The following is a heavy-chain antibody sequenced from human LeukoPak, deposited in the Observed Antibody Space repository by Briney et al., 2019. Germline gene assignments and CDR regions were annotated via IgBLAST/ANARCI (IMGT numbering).Heavy chain of an antibody. CDR2: INSSGDYT. V-gene: IGHV1-46*01. CDR1: GYTFTSHY. J-gene: IGHJ4*02. CDR3: ARESDPYYFDY. Sequence: ASVKVSCKASGYTFTSHYMHWVRQAPGQGLEWMGIINSSGDYTSYAQKFQGSVTMTRDTSTSTLYMELSGLRSEDTAVYYCARESDPYYFDYWGQGTLVTVSS.